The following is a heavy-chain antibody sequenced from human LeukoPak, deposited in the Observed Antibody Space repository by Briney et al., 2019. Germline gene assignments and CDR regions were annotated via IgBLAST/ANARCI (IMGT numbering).Heavy chain of an antibody. J-gene: IGHJ6*03. V-gene: IGHV5-51*01. CDR2: IYPGDSDT. Sequence: GESLKISCKGSGYNFATYWIGWVRQMPGKGLEWMGIIYPGDSDTRYSPSFQGQVTISVDKSIRTAYLQWSSLKASDTAMYYCAGHIEVEIAMGSSFYYYMDVWGKGTTVTVSS. CDR1: GYNFATYW. D-gene: IGHD2-21*01. CDR3: AGHIEVEIAMGSSFYYYMDV.